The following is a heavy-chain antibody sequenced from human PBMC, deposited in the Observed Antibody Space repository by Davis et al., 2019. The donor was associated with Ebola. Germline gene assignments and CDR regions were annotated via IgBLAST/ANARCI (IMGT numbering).Heavy chain of an antibody. J-gene: IGHJ4*02. Sequence: GGSLRLSCAASGFTFSSYGMHWVRQAPGKGLEWVAVISYDGSNKYCADSVKGRFTISRDNSKNTLYLQMNSLRAEDTAVYYCAKEQLHWGRVGRYYFDYWGQGTLVTVSS. CDR2: ISYDGSNK. V-gene: IGHV3-30*18. CDR3: AKEQLHWGRVGRYYFDY. CDR1: GFTFSSYG. D-gene: IGHD5-24*01.